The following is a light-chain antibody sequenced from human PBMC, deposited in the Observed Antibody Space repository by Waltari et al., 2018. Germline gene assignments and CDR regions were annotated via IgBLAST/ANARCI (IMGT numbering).Light chain of an antibody. CDR3: LQVNSYPFT. J-gene: IGKJ3*01. Sequence: IQLTQSPLSLSASVGDRLTPTCRASQGISSYLAWYQQKAGRAPKLLIYGGSTLPNGVPSRFSGSGFGTDFTLTISSLQPEDFATYYCLQVNSYPFTFGPGTTVDIK. CDR1: QGISSY. V-gene: IGKV1-9*01. CDR2: GGS.